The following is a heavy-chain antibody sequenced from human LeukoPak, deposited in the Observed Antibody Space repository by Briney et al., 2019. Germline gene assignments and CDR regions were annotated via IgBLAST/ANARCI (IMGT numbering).Heavy chain of an antibody. D-gene: IGHD6-19*01. CDR1: GYTFTGYY. V-gene: IGHV1-2*02. CDR3: ARVSYSSGWWDGPPIDY. CDR2: INPNSGGT. Sequence: ASVKVSCKASGYTFTGYYMHWVRQAPGQGLEWMGWINPNSGGTNYAQKFQGRVTMTRDTSISTAYMELSRLRSDDTAVYYCARVSYSSGWWDGPPIDYWGQGTLVTVSS. J-gene: IGHJ4*02.